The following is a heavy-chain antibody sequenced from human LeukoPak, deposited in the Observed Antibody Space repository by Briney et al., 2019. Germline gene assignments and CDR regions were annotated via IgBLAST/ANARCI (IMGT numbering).Heavy chain of an antibody. CDR3: ARGRRYYYDSSGYYSFDY. D-gene: IGHD3-22*01. Sequence: PSETLSLTCTASGGSISSSGYYWGWIRQPPGKGLEWIASINYSGTTYYNPSLKSRVTISEDRSKNQFSLKLSSVTAADTAVYYCARGRRYYYDSSGYYSFDYWGQGTLVTVSS. J-gene: IGHJ4*02. CDR1: GGSISSSGYY. CDR2: INYSGTT. V-gene: IGHV4-39*01.